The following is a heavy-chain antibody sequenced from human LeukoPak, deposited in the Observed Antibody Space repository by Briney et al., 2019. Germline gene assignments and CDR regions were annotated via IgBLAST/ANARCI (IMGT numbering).Heavy chain of an antibody. CDR1: GFTFSSYS. CDR3: ARFGDSSGYLDY. CDR2: ISSSSSYI. V-gene: IGHV3-21*01. D-gene: IGHD3-22*01. J-gene: IGHJ4*02. Sequence: GGSLRLSCAASGFTFSSYSMNWVRQAPGKGLEWVSSISSSSSYIYYADSVKGRFTISRDNAKNSLYLQMNGLRAEDTAVYYCARFGDSSGYLDYWGQGTLVTVSS.